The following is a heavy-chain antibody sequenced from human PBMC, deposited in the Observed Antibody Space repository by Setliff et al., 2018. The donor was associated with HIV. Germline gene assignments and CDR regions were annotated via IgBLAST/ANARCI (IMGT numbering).Heavy chain of an antibody. J-gene: IGHJ3*02. D-gene: IGHD3-10*01. CDR1: GGTFSSYA. Sequence: SVKVSCKASGGTFSSYAISWVRQAPGQGLEWMGGIIPILGIANYAQKFQGRVTITADKSTSTAYMELSSLRSEDTAVYYCARDPHGSGSYYKSPKGAFDIWGQRTMVTV. CDR3: ARDPHGSGSYYKSPKGAFDI. CDR2: IIPILGIA. V-gene: IGHV1-69*10.